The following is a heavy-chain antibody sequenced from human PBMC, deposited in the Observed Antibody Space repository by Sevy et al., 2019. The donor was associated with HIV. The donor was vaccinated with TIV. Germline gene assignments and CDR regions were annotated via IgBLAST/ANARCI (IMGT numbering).Heavy chain of an antibody. D-gene: IGHD3-3*01. CDR3: ARIKAFDFRSGLLL. J-gene: IGHJ4*02. CDR1: GGTFSSYA. CDR2: IIPMFGAS. Sequence: ASVKVSCKASGGTFSSYAISWVRQAPGQGLEWMGGIIPMFGASTYAQRFQGRDTITADESTRTAYMELSSLRSEDTAVFYCARIKAFDFRSGLLLWGQGTLVTASS. V-gene: IGHV1-69*13.